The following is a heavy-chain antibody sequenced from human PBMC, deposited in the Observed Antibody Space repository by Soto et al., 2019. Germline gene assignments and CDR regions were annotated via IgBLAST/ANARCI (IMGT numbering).Heavy chain of an antibody. D-gene: IGHD3-22*01. CDR2: IYYSGST. CDR3: ARSPRLDYYDSSGYRYFDF. CDR1: GGSISSGGYY. J-gene: IGHJ4*02. Sequence: SETLSLTCTVSGGSISSGGYYWSWIRQHPGKGLEWIGYIYYSGSTYYNPSLKSRVTISVDTSKNHFSLKLSSVTAADTAVYYCARSPRLDYYDSSGYRYFDFWGQGHLVTVSS. V-gene: IGHV4-31*03.